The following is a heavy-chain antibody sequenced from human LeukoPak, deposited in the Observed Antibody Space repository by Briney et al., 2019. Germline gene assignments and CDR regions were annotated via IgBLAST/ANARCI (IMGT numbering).Heavy chain of an antibody. CDR2: MNPNSGNT. J-gene: IGHJ4*02. V-gene: IGHV1-8*03. Sequence: GASVKVSCKASGYTFTSYDINWVRQATGQGLEWMGWMNPNSGNTGHAQKFQGRVTITRNTSISTAYMELSSLRSEDTAVYYCARGYGYYDFWSGYSSPFDYWGQGTLVTVSS. CDR1: GYTFTSYD. CDR3: ARGYGYYDFWSGYSSPFDY. D-gene: IGHD3-3*01.